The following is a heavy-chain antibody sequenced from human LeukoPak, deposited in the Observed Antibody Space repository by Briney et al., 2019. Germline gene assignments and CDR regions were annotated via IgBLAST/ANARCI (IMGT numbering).Heavy chain of an antibody. CDR1: GFTFSSYA. CDR2: ISGSGGST. D-gene: IGHD3-10*01. V-gene: IGHV3-23*01. CDR3: AKVGGSGNINYYYMDV. Sequence: GGSLRLSCAASGFTFSSYAMSWVRQAPGKGLEWVSAISGSGGSTYYADSVEGRFTISRDNSKNTLYLQMNSLRAEDTAVYYCAKVGGSGNINYYYMDVWGKGTTVTVSS. J-gene: IGHJ6*03.